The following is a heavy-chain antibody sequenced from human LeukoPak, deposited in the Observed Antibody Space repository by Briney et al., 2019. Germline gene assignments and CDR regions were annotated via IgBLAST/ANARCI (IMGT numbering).Heavy chain of an antibody. J-gene: IGHJ4*02. Sequence: SETLSLTCTVSGGSISSGSYYWSWIRQPAGKGLEWIGRIYTSGSTNYNPSLKSRVTISVDTSKNQFSLQLSSVTAADTAVYYCAKDVYYDSSGCPDYWGQGTLVTVSS. CDR1: GGSISSGSYY. D-gene: IGHD3-22*01. CDR3: AKDVYYDSSGCPDY. V-gene: IGHV4-61*02. CDR2: IYTSGST.